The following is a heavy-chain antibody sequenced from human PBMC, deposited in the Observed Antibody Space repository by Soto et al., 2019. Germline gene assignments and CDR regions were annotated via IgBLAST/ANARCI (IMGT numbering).Heavy chain of an antibody. CDR2: INPNSGGT. J-gene: IGHJ6*02. CDR1: GYTFPGYY. Sequence: QLQLGQSGAEVKKPGASVKVSCKASGYTFPGYYMHGFRQAPGQGLEWMGWINPNSGGTNYAQKFQGRVTMTRDTSISTAYMELSRLRSDDTAVYYCARDQGVFMDVWGQGTTVTVSS. CDR3: ARDQGVFMDV. D-gene: IGHD3-10*01. V-gene: IGHV1-2*02.